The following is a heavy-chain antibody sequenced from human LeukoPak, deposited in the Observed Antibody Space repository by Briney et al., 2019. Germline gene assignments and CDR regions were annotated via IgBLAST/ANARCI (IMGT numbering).Heavy chain of an antibody. J-gene: IGHJ4*02. CDR3: ARALGSGFYY. V-gene: IGHV4-34*01. D-gene: IGHD2-15*01. CDR1: GGSFSGYY. Sequence: SETLSLTCAVYGGSFSGYYWSWIRQPPGKGLEWIGEINHSGSTNYNPSLKSRVTISVDTSKNQFSLKLSSVTAADTAVYYCARALGSGFYYWGQGTLVTVSS. CDR2: INHSGST.